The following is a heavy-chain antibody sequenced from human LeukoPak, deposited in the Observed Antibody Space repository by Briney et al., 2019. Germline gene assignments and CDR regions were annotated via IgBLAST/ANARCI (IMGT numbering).Heavy chain of an antibody. D-gene: IGHD6-19*01. CDR2: ISAYNGNT. CDR1: GYTFTGYY. CDR3: ARYLRKGSGCYGY. Sequence: ASVKVSCKASGYTFTGYYMHWVRQAPGQGLEWMGWISAYNGNTNYAQKLQGRVTMTTDTSTSTAYMELRSLRSDDTAVYYCARYLRKGSGCYGYWGQGTLVTVSS. J-gene: IGHJ4*02. V-gene: IGHV1-18*04.